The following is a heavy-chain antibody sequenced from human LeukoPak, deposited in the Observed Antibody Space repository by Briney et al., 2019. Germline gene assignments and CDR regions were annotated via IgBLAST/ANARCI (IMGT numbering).Heavy chain of an antibody. D-gene: IGHD2-2*01. Sequence: SGTLSLTCTVSGDSISSSDWWSWVRQPPGKGLEWLGEIYHRGNVDYNPSFKSRVTISVDKSKNQFSLKLSSVTAADTAVYYCARDRVVSPWYYFDSWGRGTLVTVSS. J-gene: IGHJ4*02. CDR2: IYHRGNV. V-gene: IGHV4-4*02. CDR3: ARDRVVSPWYYFDS. CDR1: GDSISSSDW.